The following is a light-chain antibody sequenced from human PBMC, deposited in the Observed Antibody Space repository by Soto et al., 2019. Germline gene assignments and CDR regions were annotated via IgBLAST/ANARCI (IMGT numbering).Light chain of an antibody. Sequence: DIVMTQSPDSLAVSLGERATINCKSSQSVLYSSNNKNYLAWYQQKPGQPPKLLIYWASTRESGVPDRFSGSGSGTDFTLTISSLQYEDVAIYYCQQYYSTPWTFGQGTKVEIK. J-gene: IGKJ1*01. CDR1: QSVLYSSNNKNY. V-gene: IGKV4-1*01. CDR3: QQYYSTPWT. CDR2: WAS.